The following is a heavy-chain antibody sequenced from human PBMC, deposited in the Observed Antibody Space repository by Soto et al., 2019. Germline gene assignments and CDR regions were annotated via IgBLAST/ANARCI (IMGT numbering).Heavy chain of an antibody. CDR3: AKAGDYHGSESYFPLDY. CDR2: ISGSGGRT. V-gene: IGHV3-23*01. J-gene: IGHJ4*02. CDR1: GFTFSTYA. D-gene: IGHD3-10*01. Sequence: EVQLLESGGVLVQPGGYLRLCCAASGFTFSTYAMTWVRQAPGKGLEWVSSISGSGGRTYYADSVKGRFTISRDNSKNTLYLQTNSLRAEDTAVYYCAKAGDYHGSESYFPLDYWGQGTLVPVSS.